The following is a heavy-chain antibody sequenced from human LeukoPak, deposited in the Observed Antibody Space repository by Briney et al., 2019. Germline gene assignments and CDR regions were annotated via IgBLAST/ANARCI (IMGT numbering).Heavy chain of an antibody. CDR1: GGSISSGGYS. CDR2: IYHSGST. V-gene: IGHV4-30-2*01. J-gene: IGHJ5*02. CDR3: ARGRITMVRGVTGWFDP. Sequence: SETLSLTCAVSGGSISSGGYSWGWIRQPPGKGLEWIGYIYHSGSTYYNPSLKSRVTISVDRSKNQFSLKLSSVTAADTAVYYCARGRITMVRGVTGWFDPWGQGTLVTVSS. D-gene: IGHD3-10*01.